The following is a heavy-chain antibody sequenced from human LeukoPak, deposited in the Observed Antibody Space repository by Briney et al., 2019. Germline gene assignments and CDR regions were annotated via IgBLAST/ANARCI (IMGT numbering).Heavy chain of an antibody. CDR2: ISRTGGAL. CDR3: AMGSTDHFYYMDV. J-gene: IGHJ6*03. Sequence: GGSLRLSCVASGFTFSPFAMTWVRQAPGKGLEWVSAISRTGGALYYADSVMGRFTISRDDPKNTLYLQMDNLRADDTAVYYCAMGSTDHFYYMDVWGKGTTVTVSS. D-gene: IGHD2-21*02. CDR1: GFTFSPFA. V-gene: IGHV3-23*01.